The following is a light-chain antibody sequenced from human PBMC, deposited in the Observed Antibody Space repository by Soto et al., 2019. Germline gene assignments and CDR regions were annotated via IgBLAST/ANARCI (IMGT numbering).Light chain of an antibody. V-gene: IGKV1-9*01. CDR3: QQLSSYPLT. Sequence: DIQLTQSPSFLSASVGDRVTITCRASQGISSYLAWYQQKPGKAPKFLIHAASTLQSGVPSRFSGSGSGTEFTLTISSLQPEDFATYYCQQLSSYPLTFGHGTKVDIK. J-gene: IGKJ3*01. CDR2: AAS. CDR1: QGISSY.